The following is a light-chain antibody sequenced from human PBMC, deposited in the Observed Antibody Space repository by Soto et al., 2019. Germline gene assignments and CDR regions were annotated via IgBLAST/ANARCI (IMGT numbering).Light chain of an antibody. V-gene: IGKV3-15*01. J-gene: IGKJ1*01. Sequence: EIVMTQSPATLSVSPGERATLSCRASQSVTTNVAWYQQKPGQAPRLLIHGASTRATGIPARFSGSGSGTEFTLTISSLQPDDFATYYCQHYNSYSEAFGQGTKVDIK. CDR2: GAS. CDR1: QSVTTN. CDR3: QHYNSYSEA.